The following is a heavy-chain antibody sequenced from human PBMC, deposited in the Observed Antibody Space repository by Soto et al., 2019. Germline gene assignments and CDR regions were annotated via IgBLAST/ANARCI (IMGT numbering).Heavy chain of an antibody. CDR2: IRSKANSYAT. J-gene: IGHJ6*03. CDR1: GFTFSGSA. CDR3: TRAGLYCSSTSCSSGYYYYYMDV. Sequence: GGSLRLSCAASGFTFSGSAMHWVRQASGKGLEWVGRIRSKANSYATAYAASMKGRFTISRDDSKNTAYLQMNSLKTEDTAVYYYTRAGLYCSSTSCSSGYYYYYMDVWGKGTTVTVSS. V-gene: IGHV3-73*01. D-gene: IGHD2-2*01.